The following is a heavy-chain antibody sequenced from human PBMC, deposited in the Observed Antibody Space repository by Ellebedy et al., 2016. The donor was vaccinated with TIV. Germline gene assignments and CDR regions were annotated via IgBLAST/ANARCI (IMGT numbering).Heavy chain of an antibody. CDR3: AKGGRGSGHLDYYYYAMDV. J-gene: IGHJ6*02. V-gene: IGHV3-23*01. Sequence: GESLKISCAASGFTFNSYAMNWVRLAPGKGLEWVSAISGSAGSTYYADSVKGRFTISRDNSKNTLYLQLNSLRAEDTAVYYCAKGGRGSGHLDYYYYAMDVWGQGTTVTVSS. CDR1: GFTFNSYA. D-gene: IGHD6-19*01. CDR2: ISGSAGST.